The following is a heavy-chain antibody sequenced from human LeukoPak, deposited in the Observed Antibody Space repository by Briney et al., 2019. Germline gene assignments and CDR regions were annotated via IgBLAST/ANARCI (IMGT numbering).Heavy chain of an antibody. Sequence: GGSLRLSCAASGFTFSSYWMSWVRQAPGKGLEWVANIKQDGSEKYYVDSVKGRFTISRDNAKNSLYLQMNSLRAEDTAVYYCARDRIREWYAFDIWGQGTMVTVSS. V-gene: IGHV3-7*01. CDR2: IKQDGSEK. CDR3: ARDRIREWYAFDI. J-gene: IGHJ3*02. D-gene: IGHD3-3*01. CDR1: GFTFSSYW.